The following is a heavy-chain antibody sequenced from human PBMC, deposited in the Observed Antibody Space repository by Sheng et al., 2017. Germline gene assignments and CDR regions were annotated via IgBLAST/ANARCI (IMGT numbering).Heavy chain of an antibody. CDR1: GGSFSGYY. CDR3: ARGRSRRIAAAGTGYYYYGMDV. J-gene: IGHJ6*02. D-gene: IGHD6-13*01. Sequence: QVQLQESGPGLVKPSETLSLTCAVYGGSFSGYYWSWIRQPPGKGLEWIGEINHSGSTNYNPSLKSRVTISVDTSKNQFSLKLSSVTAADTAVYYCARGRSRRIAAAGTGYYYYGMDVWDQGP. V-gene: IGHV4-34*01. CDR2: INHSGST.